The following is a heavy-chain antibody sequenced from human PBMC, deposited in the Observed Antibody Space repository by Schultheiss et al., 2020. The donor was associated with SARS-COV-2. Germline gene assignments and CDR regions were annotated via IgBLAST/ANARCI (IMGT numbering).Heavy chain of an antibody. Sequence: GGSLRLSCAASGFTFDDYGMSWVRQAPGKGLEWVAVISYDGSNKYYADSGKGRFTISRDNAKNSLYLQMNSLRAEDTAVYYCARVVAPNFDWLLLDTQFDYWGQGTLVTVSS. CDR1: GFTFDDYG. CDR3: ARVVAPNFDWLLLDTQFDY. V-gene: IGHV3-30*03. CDR2: ISYDGSNK. J-gene: IGHJ4*02. D-gene: IGHD3-9*01.